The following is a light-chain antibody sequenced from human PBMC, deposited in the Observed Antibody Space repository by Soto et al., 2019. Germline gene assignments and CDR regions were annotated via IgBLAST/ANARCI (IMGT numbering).Light chain of an antibody. V-gene: IGKV1-9*01. J-gene: IGKJ4*01. CDR3: QQLHSYPLT. CDR1: QGISSN. CDR2: AAS. Sequence: QLTQSPSSLSASVGDRVSITCRASQGISSNLAWYQQKPGNVPKLLIYAASTLQSGVPSRFSGSGSGTDVTLTISSLQPEDFANYYCQQLHSYPLTFGGGTRVEIK.